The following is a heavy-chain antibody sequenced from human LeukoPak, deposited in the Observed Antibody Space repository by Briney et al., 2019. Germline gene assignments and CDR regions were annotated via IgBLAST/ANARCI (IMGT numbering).Heavy chain of an antibody. Sequence: SGTLSLTCAVYGGSFSGYYWSWIRQPPGKGLEWIGEINHSGSTNYNPSLKSRVTTSVDTSKNQFSLKLSSVTAADTAVYYCARNFFRIAVASPFDYWGQGTLVTVSS. V-gene: IGHV4-34*01. D-gene: IGHD6-19*01. CDR1: GGSFSGYY. J-gene: IGHJ4*02. CDR3: ARNFFRIAVASPFDY. CDR2: INHSGST.